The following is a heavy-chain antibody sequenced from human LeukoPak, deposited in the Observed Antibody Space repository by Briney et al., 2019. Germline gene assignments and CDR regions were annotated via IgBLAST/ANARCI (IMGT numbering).Heavy chain of an antibody. J-gene: IGHJ4*02. D-gene: IGHD3-16*01. CDR1: GGSISSSSYY. CDR3: ARDPQGGGVFDY. V-gene: IGHV4-61*01. CDR2: IYYSGST. Sequence: SETLSLTCTVSGGSISSSSYYWGWIRQPPGKGLEWIGYIYYSGSTNYNPSLKSRVTISVDTSKNQFSLKLSSVTAADTAVYYCARDPQGGGVFDYWGQGTLVTVSS.